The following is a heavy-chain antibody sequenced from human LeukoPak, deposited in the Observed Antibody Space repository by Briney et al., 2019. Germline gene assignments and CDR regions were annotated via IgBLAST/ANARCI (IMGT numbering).Heavy chain of an antibody. D-gene: IGHD3-3*01. Sequence: ALVKVSCKASGYTCTSYDINSVRQAPGQGLEWMGWISAYNGNTNYAQKLQGRVTMTTDTSTSTAYMELRSLRSDDTAVYYCARVGDYDFWSGPDAFDIWGQGTMVTVSS. CDR3: ARVGDYDFWSGPDAFDI. CDR1: GYTCTSYD. J-gene: IGHJ3*02. V-gene: IGHV1-18*01. CDR2: ISAYNGNT.